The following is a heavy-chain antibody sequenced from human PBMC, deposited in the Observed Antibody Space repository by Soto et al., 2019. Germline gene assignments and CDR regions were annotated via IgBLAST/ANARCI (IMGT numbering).Heavy chain of an antibody. CDR2: IGTAGDR. CDR3: ARAYYDSSGYFAPMDV. J-gene: IGHJ6*02. CDR1: GFTFSSYD. V-gene: IGHV3-13*01. D-gene: IGHD3-22*01. Sequence: GGSLRLSCAASGFTFSSYDIHFVRQATLKGLEWVSAIGTAGDRYYTGSVKGRYTIFTKNAKNSLYLQKNSLRTGDTAVYYCARAYYDSSGYFAPMDVWGQGTMVTVSS.